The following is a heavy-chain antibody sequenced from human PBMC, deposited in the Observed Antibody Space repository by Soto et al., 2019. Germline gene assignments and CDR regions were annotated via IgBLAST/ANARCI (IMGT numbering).Heavy chain of an antibody. J-gene: IGHJ4*02. D-gene: IGHD6-13*01. CDR1: GFSLSTSGVG. Sequence: QITLKESGPTLVKPTQTLTLTCTFSGFSLSTSGVGVGWIRQPPGKALEWLALIYWDDDKRYSPSLKGRLTITKDTPKNQVVLTRTNMDPVDTATYYWAHSIGYSSSWYWDYFDYWGQGTLVTVSS. V-gene: IGHV2-5*02. CDR2: IYWDDDK. CDR3: AHSIGYSSSWYWDYFDY.